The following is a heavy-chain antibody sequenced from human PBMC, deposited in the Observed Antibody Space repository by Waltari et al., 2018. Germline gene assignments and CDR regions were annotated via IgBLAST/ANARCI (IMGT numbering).Heavy chain of an antibody. Sequence: QVQLVESGGGVVQPGKSLRLSCSASGFTFRMYAIHWVRQAPGKGLGWVAIISHDGTKKHFANSVSGRFTRSRDNSKNTVHLQMNSLSAEDTAVYYCAKSTGILTTYADYWGQGTLVAVSS. CDR2: ISHDGTKK. CDR3: AKSTGILTTYADY. J-gene: IGHJ4*02. CDR1: GFTFRMYA. V-gene: IGHV3-30-3*02. D-gene: IGHD3-9*01.